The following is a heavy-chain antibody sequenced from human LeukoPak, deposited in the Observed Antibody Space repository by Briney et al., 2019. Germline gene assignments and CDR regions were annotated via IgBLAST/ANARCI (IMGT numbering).Heavy chain of an antibody. D-gene: IGHD5-12*01. Sequence: YYSTNTYYNPSLKSRVTISVDTSKNQFSLKLSSVTAADTAIYYCARHSRXANSGXXXAFXXXXQ. CDR2: YYSTNT. CDR3: ARHSRXANSGXXXAFXX. V-gene: IGHV4-39*01. J-gene: IGHJ3*01.